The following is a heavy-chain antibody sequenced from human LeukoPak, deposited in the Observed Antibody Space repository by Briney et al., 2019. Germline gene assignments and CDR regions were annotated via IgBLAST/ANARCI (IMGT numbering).Heavy chain of an antibody. CDR2: ISSNGGST. Sequence: GGSLRLSCAASGFTFRSYAMHWVRQAPGKGLEYVSAISSNGGSTYYANPVKGRFTISRDNSKNTLYLQMGSLRAEDMAVYYCARAQLFDYWGQGTLVTVSS. J-gene: IGHJ4*02. CDR3: ARAQLFDY. D-gene: IGHD1-1*01. V-gene: IGHV3-64*01. CDR1: GFTFRSYA.